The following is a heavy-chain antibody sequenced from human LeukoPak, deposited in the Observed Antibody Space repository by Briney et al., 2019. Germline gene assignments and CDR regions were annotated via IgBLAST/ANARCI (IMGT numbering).Heavy chain of an antibody. Sequence: PGGSLRLSCAASGFTFNYYAMYWVRQAPGEGLEWVAVISYDGSNKYCADSVEGRFTISRDNSKNTLYLQMNSLRAEDTAVYYCARDSQRLYSNSVSLDYWGQGTLVTVSS. CDR1: GFTFNYYA. CDR2: ISYDGSNK. D-gene: IGHD4-11*01. CDR3: ARDSQRLYSNSVSLDY. V-gene: IGHV3-30-3*01. J-gene: IGHJ4*02.